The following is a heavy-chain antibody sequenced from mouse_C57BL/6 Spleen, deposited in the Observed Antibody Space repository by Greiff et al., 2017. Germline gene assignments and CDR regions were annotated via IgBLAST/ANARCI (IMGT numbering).Heavy chain of an antibody. D-gene: IGHD1-1*01. V-gene: IGHV5-16*01. Sequence: EVKVVESEGGLVQPGSSMKLSCTASGFTFSDYYMAWVRQVPEKGLEWVANINYDGSSTYYLDSLKSRFIISRDNAKNILYLQMSSLKSEDTATYYCARGSSFLDYWGQGTSVTVSS. CDR1: GFTFSDYY. CDR2: INYDGSST. CDR3: ARGSSFLDY. J-gene: IGHJ4*01.